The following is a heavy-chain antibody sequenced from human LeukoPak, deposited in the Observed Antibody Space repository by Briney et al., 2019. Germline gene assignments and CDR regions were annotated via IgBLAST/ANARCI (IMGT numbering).Heavy chain of an antibody. CDR3: ARDSLARPLGY. D-gene: IGHD6-6*01. CDR1: GFTFSDYY. J-gene: IGHJ4*02. V-gene: IGHV3-11*01. Sequence: GVSLRLSCAASGFTFSDYYMSWISQAPGKGLEWVSYISSSGSNIYYADSVKGRFTISRDNAKNSLYLQMNSLRAEDKAVYYCARDSLARPLGYWGQGTLVTVSS. CDR2: ISSSGSNI.